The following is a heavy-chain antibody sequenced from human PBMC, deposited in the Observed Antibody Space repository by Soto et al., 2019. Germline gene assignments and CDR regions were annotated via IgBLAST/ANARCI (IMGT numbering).Heavy chain of an antibody. CDR1: GFTFSSYS. D-gene: IGHD6-19*01. J-gene: IGHJ4*02. V-gene: IGHV3-48*01. CDR3: XXXXGIAVAGTLDY. CDR2: ISSSSSTI. Sequence: EVQLVESGGGLVQPGGSLRLSCAASGFTFSSYSMNWVRQAPGKGLEWVSYISSSSSTIYYADSVKGRFTISRDNXXXXXXXXXXXXXXXXXXXXXXXXXXGIAVAGTLDYWGQGTLVTVSS.